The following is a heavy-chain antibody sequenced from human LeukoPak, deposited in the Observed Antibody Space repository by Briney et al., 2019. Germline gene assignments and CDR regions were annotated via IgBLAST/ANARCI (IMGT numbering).Heavy chain of an antibody. J-gene: IGHJ4*02. CDR2: MNPNSGNT. V-gene: IGHV1-8*01. CDR3: AREAPETYYFDS. Sequence: PQASVKVSCKASGYTFTSYDINWVRQATGQGLEWMGWMNPNSGNTGYAQKFQGRATMTRDTATSTVYMELSSLRSEDTAVYYCAREAPETYYFDSWGQGALVTVSS. CDR1: GYTFTSYD.